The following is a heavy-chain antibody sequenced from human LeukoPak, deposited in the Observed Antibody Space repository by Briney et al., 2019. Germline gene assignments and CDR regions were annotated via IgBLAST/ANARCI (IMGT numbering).Heavy chain of an antibody. J-gene: IGHJ4*02. CDR2: VSGSGGST. CDR1: GFTFSSYA. Sequence: GGSLRLSCAASGFTFSSYARSWVRQAPGKGLEWVSAVSGSGGSTYYADSVKGRFTISRDNSKNTVSLEMNSLRAEDTAIYYCAKDVNSYCRGDCSDYRGQGTLVTVSS. D-gene: IGHD2-21*01. CDR3: AKDVNSYCRGDCSDY. V-gene: IGHV3-23*01.